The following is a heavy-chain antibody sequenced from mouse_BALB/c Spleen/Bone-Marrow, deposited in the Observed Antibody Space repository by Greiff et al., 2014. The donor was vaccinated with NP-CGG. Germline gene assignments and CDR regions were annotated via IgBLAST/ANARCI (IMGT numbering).Heavy chain of an antibody. V-gene: IGHV2-9*02. D-gene: IGHD3-1*01. CDR2: IWAGGST. Sequence: VVLVESGPGLVAPSQSLSITCTVSGFSLTSFGVHWVRQPPGKGLERLGVIWAGGSTNYNSALMSRLSISKDSSQSQVFLKMNSLQTGDSAIYYCARAGSGFFDFWGQGTTLIVSS. J-gene: IGHJ2*01. CDR3: ARAGSGFFDF. CDR1: GFSLTSFG.